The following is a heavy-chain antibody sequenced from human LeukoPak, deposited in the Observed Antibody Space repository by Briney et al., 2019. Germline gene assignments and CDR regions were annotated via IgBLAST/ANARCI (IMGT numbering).Heavy chain of an antibody. V-gene: IGHV3-23*01. CDR1: GFTFSSYA. CDR2: ISGSGGST. J-gene: IGHJ4*02. Sequence: GGSLRLSCAASGFTFSSYAMSWVRQAPGKGLEWDSAISGSGGSTYYADSVKGRFTISRDNSKNTLYLQMNSLRAEDTAVYYCAKDSSGDSFYYFDYWGQGTLVTVSS. D-gene: IGHD3-10*01. CDR3: AKDSSGDSFYYFDY.